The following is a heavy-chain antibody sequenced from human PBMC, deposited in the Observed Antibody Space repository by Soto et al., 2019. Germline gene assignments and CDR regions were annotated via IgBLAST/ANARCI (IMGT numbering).Heavy chain of an antibody. CDR2: IYPGDSDT. CDR1: EYSFAIYW. Sequence: PGESLKISCKGSEYSFAIYWIGWVRQMPGKGLEWMGIIYPGDSDTRYSPSFQGQVTISADNSISTAYLQWSSLKASDTAIYYCARQVEDGYSFGYHYWGQGTPVTVSS. CDR3: ARQVEDGYSFGYHY. J-gene: IGHJ4*02. V-gene: IGHV5-51*01. D-gene: IGHD5-18*01.